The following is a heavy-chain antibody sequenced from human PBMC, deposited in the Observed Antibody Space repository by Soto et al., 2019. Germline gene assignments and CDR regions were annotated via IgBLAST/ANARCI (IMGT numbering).Heavy chain of an antibody. Sequence: EVQLVESGGGLVQPGGSLRLSCAASGFTFSSYSMNWVRQAPGKGLEWVSYISGSSSMIYYADSVKGRFTISRDNAKNSLYLQMNSMRAEATAVYYCARDLNPRQEMLYALLGYWGQGTLVTVSS. J-gene: IGHJ4*02. V-gene: IGHV3-48*01. D-gene: IGHD2-8*01. CDR1: GFTFSSYS. CDR3: ARDLNPRQEMLYALLGY. CDR2: ISGSSSMI.